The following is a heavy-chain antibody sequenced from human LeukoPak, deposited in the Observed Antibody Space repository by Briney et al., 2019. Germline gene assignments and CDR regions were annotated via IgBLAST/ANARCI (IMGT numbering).Heavy chain of an antibody. CDR3: ARGRGYCSSTSCYRPTPFDP. CDR2: INHSGST. V-gene: IGHV4-34*01. J-gene: IGHJ5*02. Sequence: SETLSLTCAVYGGSFSGYYWSWIRQPPGKGLEWMGEINHSGSTNYNPSLKSRVTISVDTSKNQFSLKLSSVTAADTAVYYCARGRGYCSSTSCYRPTPFDPWGQGTLVTVSS. CDR1: GGSFSGYY. D-gene: IGHD2-2*01.